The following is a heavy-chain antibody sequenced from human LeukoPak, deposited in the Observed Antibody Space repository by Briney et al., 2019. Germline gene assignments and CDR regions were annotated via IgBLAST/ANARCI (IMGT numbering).Heavy chain of an antibody. CDR1: GGTFSSYA. D-gene: IGHD1-26*01. V-gene: IGHV1-69*01. J-gene: IGHJ4*02. CDR2: IIPIFGTA. Sequence: ASVKVSCKASGGTFSSYAISWVRQAPGQGLEWMGGIIPIFGTANYAQKFQGRVTITADESTSTAYMELSSLRSEGTAVYYCAREVRRWELLYWGQGTPVTVSS. CDR3: AREVRRWELLY.